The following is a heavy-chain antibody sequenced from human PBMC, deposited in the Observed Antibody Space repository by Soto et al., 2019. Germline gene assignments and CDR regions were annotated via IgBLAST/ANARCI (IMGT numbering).Heavy chain of an antibody. CDR1: GFTFSLYS. Sequence: EVQLVESGGGLVRPGGSLRLSCAASGFTFSLYSMNWVRQAPGKGLEWVSSIDSSSTYMYYADSVKGRFTISRDNAKNSGYLQMNSLGVEDTAGYYCASVDRDYGGGGVPKFWGQGTLVTVSS. CDR3: ASVDRDYGGGGVPKF. J-gene: IGHJ4*02. D-gene: IGHD4-17*01. CDR2: IDSSSTYM. V-gene: IGHV3-21*01.